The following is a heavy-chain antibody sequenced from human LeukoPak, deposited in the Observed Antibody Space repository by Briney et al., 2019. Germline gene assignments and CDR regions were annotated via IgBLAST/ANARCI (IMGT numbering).Heavy chain of an antibody. CDR1: GFTLSNYW. D-gene: IGHD6-19*01. J-gene: IGHJ4*02. CDR3: ARDRGWLTFVH. V-gene: IGHV3-7*01. Sequence: GGSLRLSCVASGFTLSNYWMTWVRQAPGKGLEWVANIKEDGNEKYYVDSVKGRFTISRDNAKNSLYLQMNSLRAEDTAVYYCARDRGWLTFVHWGQGTLVTVSS. CDR2: IKEDGNEK.